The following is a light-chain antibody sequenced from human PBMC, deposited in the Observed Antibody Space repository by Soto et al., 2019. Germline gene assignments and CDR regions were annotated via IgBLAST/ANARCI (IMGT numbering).Light chain of an antibody. CDR3: LLYYFFPWT. Sequence: IEMPQSKTSLSASVGDRVAITCRASQGIGSDLGWYQQKPGKAPKVLIYGISSLQSGVPSRFSGSGSGTDFTLTIISLQPEDITTYYSLLYYFFPWTFAQ. CDR1: QGIGSD. CDR2: GIS. V-gene: IGKV1-6*01. J-gene: IGKJ1*01.